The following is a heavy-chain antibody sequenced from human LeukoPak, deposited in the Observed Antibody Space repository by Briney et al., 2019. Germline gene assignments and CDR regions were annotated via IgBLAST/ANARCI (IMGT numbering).Heavy chain of an antibody. Sequence: GGSLRLSCEASGFTFNTYAIYWVRQAPGKGLEWVSGICGSGGCTYYADSVRGRFTISRDNSKNTVYLQMNSLTADDTAVYYCAKTTVGYSSGRYPGWPADCWGQGTLVTVSS. CDR1: GFTFNTYA. J-gene: IGHJ4*02. V-gene: IGHV3-23*01. CDR2: ICGSGGCT. CDR3: AKTTVGYSSGRYPGWPADC. D-gene: IGHD6-19*01.